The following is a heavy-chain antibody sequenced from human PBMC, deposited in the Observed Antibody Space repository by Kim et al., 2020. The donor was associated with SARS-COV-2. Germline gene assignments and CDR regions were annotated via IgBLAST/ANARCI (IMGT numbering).Heavy chain of an antibody. Sequence: GGSLRLSCAASGFTFSNAWMSWVRQAPGKGLEWVGRIKSKTDGGTTDYAEPVKGRFTISRDDSKNTLYLQMNSLKTEDTAVYYCTTAGHYGSGSFPFDYWGQGTLVTVSS. CDR3: TTAGHYGSGSFPFDY. CDR1: GFTFSNAW. CDR2: IKSKTDGGTT. V-gene: IGHV3-15*01. D-gene: IGHD3-10*01. J-gene: IGHJ4*02.